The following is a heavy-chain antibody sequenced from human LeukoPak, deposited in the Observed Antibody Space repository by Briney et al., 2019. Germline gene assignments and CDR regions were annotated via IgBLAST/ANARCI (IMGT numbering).Heavy chain of an antibody. J-gene: IGHJ4*02. CDR1: GFTVGSNS. D-gene: IGHD4-17*01. CDR3: ARRAGEYSHPYDY. V-gene: IGHV3-53*01. Sequence: GGSLRLSCTVSGFTVGSNSMSWVRQAPGKGLEWVSFIYSGGNTHYSDSVKGRFTISRDNSKNTLYLQMNSLRAEDTAVYYCARRAGEYSHPYDYWGQGTLVTVSS. CDR2: IYSGGNT.